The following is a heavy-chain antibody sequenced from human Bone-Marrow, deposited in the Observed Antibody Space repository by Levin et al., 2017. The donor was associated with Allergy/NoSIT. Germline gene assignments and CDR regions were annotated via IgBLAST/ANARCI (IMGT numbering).Heavy chain of an antibody. J-gene: IGHJ4*02. CDR3: AKSRRVGSGTSGLDS. CDR2: ISGSGNKT. V-gene: IGHV3-23*01. D-gene: IGHD3-10*01. Sequence: GESLKISCAASGFTFSHFAMSWVRQAPGKGLDWVSGISGSGNKTYYADSVEGRFTISRDNSKNTLSLQMDSLRVEDTAIYYCAKSRRVGSGTSGLDSWGQGTLVTVSS. CDR1: GFTFSHFA.